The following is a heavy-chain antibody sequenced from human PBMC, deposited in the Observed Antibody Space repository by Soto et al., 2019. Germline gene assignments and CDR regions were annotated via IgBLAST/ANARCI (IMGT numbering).Heavy chain of an antibody. J-gene: IGHJ5*02. D-gene: IGHD1-26*01. Sequence: QVQLVQSGDEVKKPRSSVKVSCKASGGSFSSYAFSWVRQAPGQGLEWMGGIIPSFGTPNYAQRFQGRVTISADESTTTVYMDLRRLRSEDTAVYYCARGSSSTVGPTGWFDPWGQGTLVTVSS. CDR2: IIPSFGTP. CDR3: ARGSSSTVGPTGWFDP. CDR1: GGSFSSYA. V-gene: IGHV1-69*01.